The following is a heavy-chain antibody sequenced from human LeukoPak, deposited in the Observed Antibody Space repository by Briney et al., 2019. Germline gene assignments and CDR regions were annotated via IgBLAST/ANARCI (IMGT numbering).Heavy chain of an antibody. V-gene: IGHV1-18*01. J-gene: IGHJ4*02. Sequence: ASVKVSCKASGYTLTSYGTIWVRQAPGQGLEWMGWISAYSGNTKYAQSLRGRVTMTADTSTSTVYMELRSLRSDDTAMYYCARDPISYCARDCNAPGVDYWGQGTLVTVSS. D-gene: IGHD2-21*02. CDR2: ISAYSGNT. CDR3: ARDPISYCARDCNAPGVDY. CDR1: GYTLTSYG.